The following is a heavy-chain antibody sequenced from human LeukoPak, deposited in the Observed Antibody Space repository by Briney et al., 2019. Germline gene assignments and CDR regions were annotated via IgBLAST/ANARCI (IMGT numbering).Heavy chain of an antibody. V-gene: IGHV3-53*04. CDR2: IYSSSIT. J-gene: IGHJ3*02. Sequence: PGGSLRLSCAASGFTVSSDYMSWVRQAPGKGLEWVSVIYSSSITFYAGSVKGRFTISRHNSKNTLYLQMNSLRAGDTAVYYCARGRGAANDAFDIWGQGTMVTVSS. CDR3: ARGRGAANDAFDI. CDR1: GFTVSSDY. D-gene: IGHD3-10*01.